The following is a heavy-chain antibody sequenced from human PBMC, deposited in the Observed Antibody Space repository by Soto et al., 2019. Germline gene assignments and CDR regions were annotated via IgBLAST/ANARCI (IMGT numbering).Heavy chain of an antibody. J-gene: IGHJ4*02. CDR2: IIPILGIA. CDR1: GGTFSSYT. CDR3: ARGVVVVDY. V-gene: IGHV1-69*02. D-gene: IGHD2-15*01. Sequence: ASVKVSCKASGGTFSSYTISWVRQAPGQGLEWMGRIIPILGIANYAQKLQGRVTMTTDTSTSTAYMELRSLRSDDTAVYYCARGVVVVDYWGQGTLVTVSS.